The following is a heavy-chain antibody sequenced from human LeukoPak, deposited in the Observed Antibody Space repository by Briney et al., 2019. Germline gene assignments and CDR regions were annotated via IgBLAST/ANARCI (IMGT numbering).Heavy chain of an antibody. CDR3: ARAFEQQLVRAPYFPNTKGGGLYYMDV. J-gene: IGHJ6*03. V-gene: IGHV1-2*02. CDR1: GYTFTGYY. CDR2: INPNSGGT. D-gene: IGHD6-13*01. Sequence: GASVKVSCKASGYTFTGYYMHWVRQAPGQGLEWMGWINPNSGGTNYAQKFQGRVTMPRDTSISTAYMELSRLRSDDTAVYYCARAFEQQLVRAPYFPNTKGGGLYYMDVWGKGTTVTVSS.